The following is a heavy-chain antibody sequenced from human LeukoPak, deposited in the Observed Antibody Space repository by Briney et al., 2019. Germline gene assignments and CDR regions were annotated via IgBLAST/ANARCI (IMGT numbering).Heavy chain of an antibody. J-gene: IGHJ5*02. CDR1: GGSISSYY. D-gene: IGHD3-10*01. Sequence: SETLSLTCTVSGGSISSYYWSWIRQPPGKGLAWIGYIYYSGSTNYNPSLKSRVTISVDTSKNQFSLKLSSVTAADTAVYYCARDRGRYYGSGSYSDWFDPWGQGTLVTVSS. CDR3: ARDRGRYYGSGSYSDWFDP. V-gene: IGHV4-59*01. CDR2: IYYSGST.